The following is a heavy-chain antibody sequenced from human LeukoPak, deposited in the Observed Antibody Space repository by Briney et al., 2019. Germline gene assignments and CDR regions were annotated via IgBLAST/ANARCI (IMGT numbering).Heavy chain of an antibody. Sequence: GGSLRLSCAASALTFSDYSMNWVRQAPGKGLEWISYISSNGSTIYYAASVKGRFTISRDSAKNSLYLQMNGLRAEDTAIYYCARGPKTSFDYWGQGTLVTVSS. J-gene: IGHJ4*02. CDR3: ARGPKTSFDY. CDR2: ISSNGSTI. CDR1: ALTFSDYS. V-gene: IGHV3-48*01.